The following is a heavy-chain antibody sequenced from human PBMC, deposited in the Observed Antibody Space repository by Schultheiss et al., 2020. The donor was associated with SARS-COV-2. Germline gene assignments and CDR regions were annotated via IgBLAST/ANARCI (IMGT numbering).Heavy chain of an antibody. Sequence: SQTLSLTCAVYGGSFSGYFWTWIRQPPGKGLEWIGYIYYSGSTYYNPSLKSRVTISVDTSKNQFSLKLSSVTAADTAVYYCACYSSSWYNYWGQGTLVTVSS. V-gene: IGHV4-59*01. CDR1: GGSFSGYF. D-gene: IGHD6-13*01. J-gene: IGHJ4*02. CDR2: IYYSGST. CDR3: ACYSSSWYNY.